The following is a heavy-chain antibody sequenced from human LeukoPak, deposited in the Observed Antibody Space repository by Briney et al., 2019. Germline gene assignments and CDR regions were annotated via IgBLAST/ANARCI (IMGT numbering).Heavy chain of an antibody. J-gene: IGHJ4*02. CDR2: INHSGST. D-gene: IGHD6-19*01. CDR3: ARGSLYSSGWLFFDY. V-gene: IGHV4-34*01. Sequence: SETLSLTCAVYGGSFSGYYWSWIRQPPGKGLEWIGEINHSGSTNYNPSLKSRVTISVDTSKNQFSLKLSSVTAADTAVYYCARGSLYSSGWLFFDYWGQGTLVTVSS. CDR1: GGSFSGYY.